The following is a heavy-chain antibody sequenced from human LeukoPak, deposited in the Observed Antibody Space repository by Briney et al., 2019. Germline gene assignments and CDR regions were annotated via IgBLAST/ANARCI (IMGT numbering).Heavy chain of an antibody. D-gene: IGHD3-22*01. CDR1: GFTFGVYA. CDR3: TTIRVETYYYDSSGPIDY. V-gene: IGHV3-49*04. Sequence: PGGSLRLSCTASGFTFGVYAMSWVRQAPGKGLEWVGFIRSKAYGGTTEYAASVKGRFTISRDDSKSIAYLQMNSLKAEDTAVYYCTTIRVETYYYDSSGPIDYWGQGTLVTVSS. CDR2: IRSKAYGGTT. J-gene: IGHJ4*02.